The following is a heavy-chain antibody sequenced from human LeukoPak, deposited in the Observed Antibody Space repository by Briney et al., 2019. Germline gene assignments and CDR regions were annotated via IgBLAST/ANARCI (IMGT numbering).Heavy chain of an antibody. Sequence: PGGSLRLSCAASRFRFFNYVMHRVRQAPGKGLDWVAVIWNDGSYKYYADSVKGRFTISRDNPKNTLYLQMNSLRAEDTAIYYCAKVVQYTASTGTVLESWGQGTLVTVSS. CDR1: RFRFFNYV. CDR3: AKVVQYTASTGTVLES. CDR2: IWNDGSYK. J-gene: IGHJ4*02. D-gene: IGHD2-8*02. V-gene: IGHV3-33*06.